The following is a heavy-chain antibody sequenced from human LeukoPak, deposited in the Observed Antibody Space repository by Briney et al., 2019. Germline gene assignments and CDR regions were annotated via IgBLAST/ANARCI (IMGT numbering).Heavy chain of an antibody. CDR3: ARGSTYRIRGHSYGYDYYYYSYMDV. Sequence: GGSLRLSCAASGFIFSRYWMNWVRQAPGKGLEWLSYINSDSSSRYYADSVKGRFTISRDNAKNSLFLQLNSLRAEDSAVYFCARGSTYRIRGHSYGYDYYYYSYMDVWGKGTTVTVSS. CDR1: GFIFSRYW. D-gene: IGHD5-18*01. CDR2: INSDSSSR. V-gene: IGHV3-48*01. J-gene: IGHJ6*03.